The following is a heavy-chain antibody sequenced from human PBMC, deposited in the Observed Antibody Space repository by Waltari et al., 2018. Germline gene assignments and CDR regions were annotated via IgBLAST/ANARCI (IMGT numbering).Heavy chain of an antibody. V-gene: IGHV3-23*03. Sequence: EAQMSESGGGSVQSGGSLTLSCGVSGIRFRYYAMSWVRQGPGEGLEWVSLIDSGGSMTYYSDSVEGRFTISRDNARNTVYLQMSSLRVEDTAIYYCTKAPADGDVFDVWGHGTEVSVSS. J-gene: IGHJ3*01. CDR1: GIRFRYYA. CDR2: IDSGGSMT. D-gene: IGHD7-27*01. CDR3: TKAPADGDVFDV.